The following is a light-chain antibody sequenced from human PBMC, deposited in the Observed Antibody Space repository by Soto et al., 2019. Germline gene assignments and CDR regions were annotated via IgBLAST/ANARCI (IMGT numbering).Light chain of an antibody. J-gene: IGLJ1*01. V-gene: IGLV1-51*02. CDR2: ENN. CDR1: SSNIGNNY. CDR3: GTWDSSLSAYV. Sequence: SVLTQPPSVSAAPRQKVTISCSGSSSNIGNNYVSWYQQLPGTAPKLLIYENNKRPSGIPDRFSGSKSGTSATLGITGLQTGDAADYYCGTWDSSLSAYVFGIGTKVTVL.